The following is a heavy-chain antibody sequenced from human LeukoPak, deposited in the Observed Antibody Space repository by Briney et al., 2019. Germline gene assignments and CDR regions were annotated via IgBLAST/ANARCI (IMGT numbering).Heavy chain of an antibody. CDR2: ISPNSGGT. V-gene: IGHV1-2*02. CDR3: ARVWYYYDSSGYYDY. D-gene: IGHD3-22*01. J-gene: IGHJ4*02. CDR1: GYTFTGYY. Sequence: GASVKVSCKASGYTFTGYYMHWVRQAPGQGLEWMGWISPNSGGTNYAQKFQGRVTMTRDTSISTAYMELSRLRSDDTAVYYCARVWYYYDSSGYYDYWGQGTLVTVSS.